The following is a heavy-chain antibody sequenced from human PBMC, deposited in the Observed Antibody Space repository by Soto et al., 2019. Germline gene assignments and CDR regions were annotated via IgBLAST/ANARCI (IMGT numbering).Heavy chain of an antibody. D-gene: IGHD3-22*01. CDR2: ISYDGSNK. CDR1: GFTFSSYA. V-gene: IGHV3-30-3*01. J-gene: IGHJ5*02. Sequence: GGSLRLSCAASGFTFSSYAMHWVRQAPGKGLEWVAVISYDGSNKYYADSVKGRFTISRDNSKNTLYLQMNSLRAEDTAVYYCAREFGGYYDSSGYYHWFDPWGQGTLVTVSS. CDR3: AREFGGYYDSSGYYHWFDP.